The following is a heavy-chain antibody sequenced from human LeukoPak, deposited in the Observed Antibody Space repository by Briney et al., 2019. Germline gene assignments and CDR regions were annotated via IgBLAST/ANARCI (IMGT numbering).Heavy chain of an antibody. CDR1: GFTFRSHA. V-gene: IGHV3-23*01. Sequence: GGSLRLSCVGSGFTFRSHAMSWVRQAPEKGLEFVSGIYENCGTTYYADSVKGRFSISRDNSKNTLYLQMDSLRGEDTAVYYCAKDFRIGYSAHFDYWGQGALVTVSS. CDR2: IYENCGTT. D-gene: IGHD2-21*01. J-gene: IGHJ4*02. CDR3: AKDFRIGYSAHFDY.